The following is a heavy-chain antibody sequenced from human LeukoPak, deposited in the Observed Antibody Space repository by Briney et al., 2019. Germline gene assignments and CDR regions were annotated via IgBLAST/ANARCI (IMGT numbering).Heavy chain of an antibody. CDR1: GYSISSGYY. CDR2: IYHSGST. D-gene: IGHD2-2*01. V-gene: IGHV4-38-2*01. J-gene: IGHJ5*02. Sequence: KPSETLSLTCAVSGYSISSGYYWGWIRQPPGKGLEWNGSIYHSGSTYYNPSLKSRVTISVDTSKNQFSLKLSSVIAADTAVYYCARGGVVVVPAAIRFDPWGQGTLVTVSS. CDR3: ARGGVVVVPAAIRFDP.